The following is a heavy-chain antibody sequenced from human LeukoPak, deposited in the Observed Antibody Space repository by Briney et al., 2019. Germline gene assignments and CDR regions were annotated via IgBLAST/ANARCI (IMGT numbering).Heavy chain of an antibody. V-gene: IGHV4-4*02. J-gene: IGHJ4*02. CDR1: GGSISSSNW. D-gene: IGHD3-22*01. CDR3: ARALYYYDSSGYLSAFLVDY. CDR2: IYHSGST. Sequence: IPSETLSLTCAVSGGSISSSNWWSWVRQPPGKGLEWIGEIYHSGSTNYNPSLKSRVTISVDKSKNQFSLKLSSMTAADTAVYYCARALYYYDSSGYLSAFLVDYWGQGTLVTVSS.